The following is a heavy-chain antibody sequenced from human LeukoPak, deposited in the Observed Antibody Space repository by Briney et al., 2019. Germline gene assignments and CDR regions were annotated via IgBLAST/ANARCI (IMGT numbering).Heavy chain of an antibody. D-gene: IGHD2-2*01. Sequence: GGSLRLSCAASGFTFSSYGMHWVRQAPGKGLEWVAVIWYEGSNKYYADSVKGRFTISRDNSKNTLYLQMNSLRAEDTAVYYCARGDIVVVPAALDYWGQGTLVTVSS. CDR2: IWYEGSNK. V-gene: IGHV3-33*01. CDR1: GFTFSSYG. CDR3: ARGDIVVVPAALDY. J-gene: IGHJ4*02.